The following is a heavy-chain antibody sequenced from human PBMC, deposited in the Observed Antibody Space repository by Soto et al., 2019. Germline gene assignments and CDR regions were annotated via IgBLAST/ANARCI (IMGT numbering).Heavy chain of an antibody. J-gene: IGHJ6*02. CDR2: IYYSGST. V-gene: IGHV4-39*01. Sequence: PSETLSLTCTVSGGSISSSSYYWGWIRQPPGKGLEWIGSIYYSGSTYYNPSLKSRVTISVDTSKNQFSLKLSSVTAADTAVYYCASWDYYYGMDVWGQGTTVTVS. D-gene: IGHD3-16*01. CDR1: GGSISSSSYY. CDR3: ASWDYYYGMDV.